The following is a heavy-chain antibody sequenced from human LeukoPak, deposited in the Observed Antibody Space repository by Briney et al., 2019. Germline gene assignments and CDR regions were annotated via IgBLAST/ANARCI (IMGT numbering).Heavy chain of an antibody. CDR3: ARDLFSRVTTNWFDP. V-gene: IGHV1-46*01. Sequence: ASVKVSCKASGYTFTSYYMHWVRQAPGQGLEWMEIINPSGGSTSYAQKFQGRVTMTRDTSTSTVYMELSSLRSEDTAVYYCARDLFSRVTTNWFDPWGQGTLVTVSS. D-gene: IGHD4-17*01. J-gene: IGHJ5*02. CDR1: GYTFTSYY. CDR2: INPSGGST.